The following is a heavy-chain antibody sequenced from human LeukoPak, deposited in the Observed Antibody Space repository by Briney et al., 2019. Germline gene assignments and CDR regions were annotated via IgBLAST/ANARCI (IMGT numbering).Heavy chain of an antibody. CDR1: GFTASTYG. CDR2: IVGGAGYT. J-gene: IGHJ6*02. Sequence: PGGSLRLSCAASGFTASTYGVSWVRQAPGKGLQWVSAIVGGAGYTFYADSVKGRFTISRDNSWNSLYLQMNSLRDDDTAVYYCAKGSRTGRFPMDVWGQGTTVTVSS. V-gene: IGHV3-23*01. CDR3: AKGSRTGRFPMDV. D-gene: IGHD1-1*01.